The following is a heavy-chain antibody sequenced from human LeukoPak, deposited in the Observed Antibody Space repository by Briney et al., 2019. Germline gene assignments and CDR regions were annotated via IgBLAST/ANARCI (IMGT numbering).Heavy chain of an antibody. D-gene: IGHD2-15*01. CDR1: GFTFSGSA. CDR2: IRSKANSYAT. J-gene: IGHJ6*02. Sequence: GGSLRLSCAASGFTFSGSAMHWVRQASGKGLEWVGRIRSKANSYATAYAASVKGRFTISRDDSKNTAYLQMNSLKTEDTAVYYCTRHHPDCSGGSCLGYYGMDVWGQGTTVTVSS. V-gene: IGHV3-73*01. CDR3: TRHHPDCSGGSCLGYYGMDV.